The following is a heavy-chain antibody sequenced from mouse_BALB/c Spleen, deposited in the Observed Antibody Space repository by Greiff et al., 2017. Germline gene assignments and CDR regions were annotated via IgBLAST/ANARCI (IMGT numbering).Heavy chain of an antibody. CDR3: ARRDYRYDGFYFDY. CDR2: ILPGSGST. Sequence: QVQLQQSGAELMKPGASVKISCKATGYTFSSYWIEWVKQRPGHGLEWIGEILPGSGSTNYNEKFKGKATFTADTSSNTAYMQLSSLTSEDSAVYYCARRDYRYDGFYFDYWGQGTTLTVSS. J-gene: IGHJ2*01. CDR1: GYTFSSYW. D-gene: IGHD2-14*01. V-gene: IGHV1-9*01.